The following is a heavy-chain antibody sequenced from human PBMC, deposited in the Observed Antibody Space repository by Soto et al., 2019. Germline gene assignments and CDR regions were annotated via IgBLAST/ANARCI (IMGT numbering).Heavy chain of an antibody. CDR3: AREEITAAMVRGVITFDYYYGMNV. CDR2: MNPNSGNT. J-gene: IGHJ6*02. CDR1: GYTFTSYD. D-gene: IGHD3-10*01. Sequence: RASVKVSCKASGYTFTSYDINWVRQATGQGLEWMGWMNPNSGNTGYAQKFQGRVTMTRNTSISTAYMELSSLRSEDTAVYYCAREEITAAMVRGVITFDYYYGMNVWGQGTTVTVSS. V-gene: IGHV1-8*01.